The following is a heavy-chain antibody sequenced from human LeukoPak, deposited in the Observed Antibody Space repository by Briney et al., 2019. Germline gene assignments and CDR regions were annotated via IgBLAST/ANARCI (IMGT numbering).Heavy chain of an antibody. CDR3: ARVLETDCTGGSCYSGLDY. J-gene: IGHJ4*02. V-gene: IGHV3-21*01. CDR1: GFTFSCYN. D-gene: IGHD2-15*01. CDR2: ISRTGTYI. Sequence: PGGSLRLSCAASGFTFSCYNMKWVRQAPGEGLEWVSSISRTGTYIYYADSVKGRFTVSRDNAQNSLYLQMNSLRVEDTAVYYCARVLETDCTGGSCYSGLDYWGQGTLVTVSS.